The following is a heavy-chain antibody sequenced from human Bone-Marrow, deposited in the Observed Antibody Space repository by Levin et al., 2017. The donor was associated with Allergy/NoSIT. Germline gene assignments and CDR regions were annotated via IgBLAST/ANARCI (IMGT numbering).Heavy chain of an antibody. CDR2: ISGSGSDT. CDR1: GFTFTSYA. V-gene: IGHV3-23*01. D-gene: IGHD5-24*01. CDR3: AKEQSFLPLNYFDP. Sequence: PGGSLRLSCSASGFTFTSYAMGWVRQAPGKGLEWVSSISGSGSDTYYADSVKGRFTVSRDSSNNTLYLEMNSLRVEDSAIYYCAKEQSFLPLNYFDPWGQGTLVIVSS. J-gene: IGHJ5*02.